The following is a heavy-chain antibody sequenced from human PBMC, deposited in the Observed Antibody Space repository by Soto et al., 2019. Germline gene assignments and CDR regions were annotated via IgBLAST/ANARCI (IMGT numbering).Heavy chain of an antibody. Sequence: ASVKVSFKASGYPFTSYGVSWVRQAPGQGLEWMGWISAYDGNTNYAQKLQGRVTMTTDTSTSTAYMELRSLRSDDTAVYYCARSAGSSSSNWFDPWGQGTMVTVSS. J-gene: IGHJ5*02. CDR1: GYPFTSYG. V-gene: IGHV1-18*04. D-gene: IGHD6-6*01. CDR3: ARSAGSSSSNWFDP. CDR2: ISAYDGNT.